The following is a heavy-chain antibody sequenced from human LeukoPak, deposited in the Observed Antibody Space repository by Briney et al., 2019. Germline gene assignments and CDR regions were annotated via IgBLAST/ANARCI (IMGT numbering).Heavy chain of an antibody. CDR3: ARDQIGYGLDY. Sequence: PSETLSLTCIVSSGSINNHYWSWIRQPPGKGLEWIGYIYDSWNTNYNPSLQSRVTISMDASRNQFSLNLTSVTAADTAVYYCARDQIGYGLDYWGQGTLVTVSP. J-gene: IGHJ4*02. V-gene: IGHV4-59*11. D-gene: IGHD5-18*01. CDR1: SGSINNHY. CDR2: IYDSWNT.